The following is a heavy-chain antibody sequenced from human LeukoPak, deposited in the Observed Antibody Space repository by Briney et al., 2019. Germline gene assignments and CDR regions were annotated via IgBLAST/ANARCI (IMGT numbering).Heavy chain of an antibody. CDR3: ARDVEGCTSCYGFDY. CDR2: IKQDGSEK. Sequence: PGVSLRLSCAASGFTYSSYWMSWVRQAPGKGLEWGANIKQDGSEKYYVDSVKGRFTISRDNAKNSLYLQMNSLRAEDTAVYYCARDVEGCTSCYGFDYWGQGTLVTVSS. J-gene: IGHJ4*02. CDR1: GFTYSSYW. V-gene: IGHV3-7*03. D-gene: IGHD2-2*01.